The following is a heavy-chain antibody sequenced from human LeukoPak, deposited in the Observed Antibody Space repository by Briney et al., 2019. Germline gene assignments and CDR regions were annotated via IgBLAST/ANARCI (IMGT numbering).Heavy chain of an antibody. CDR3: ARHVWLQPFDY. CDR2: IYYSGST. CDR1: GGSMNSYY. V-gene: IGHV4-59*08. J-gene: IGHJ4*02. D-gene: IGHD3-9*01. Sequence: SETLSLTCSVSGGSMNSYYWSWIRQSPGKGLEWIGYIYYSGSTNYNPSLKSRVTTSVDTSKNQFSQKLSSVTAADTAVYYCARHVWLQPFDYWGQGTLVTVSS.